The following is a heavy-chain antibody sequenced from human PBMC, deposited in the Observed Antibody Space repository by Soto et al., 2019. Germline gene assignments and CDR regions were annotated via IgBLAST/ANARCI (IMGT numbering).Heavy chain of an antibody. CDR3: ARFNWYFDL. CDR2: IYYRGST. J-gene: IGHJ2*01. Sequence: QLQLQESGPGLVKPSETLSLTCTVTGGSISSYYWRWLRQPPGKGLEWIGYIYYRGSTTNNPSLKTRVTRSVDTSKNQFSLQLSSVTAADTAMYFCARFNWYFDLWGRGTLVTVSS. V-gene: IGHV4-59*01. CDR1: GGSISSYY.